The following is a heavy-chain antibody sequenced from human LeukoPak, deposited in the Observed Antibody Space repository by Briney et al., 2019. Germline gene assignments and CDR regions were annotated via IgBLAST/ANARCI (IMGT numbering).Heavy chain of an antibody. CDR2: IIPIFGTT. CDR3: AREQEFYYGSGSSNWFDP. Sequence: SVKVSCKASGGTFSSYAISWVRQAPGQGLEWMGGIIPIFGTTNYAQKFQDRVTITADKSTSTAYMELSSLRSEDTAVYYCAREQEFYYGSGSSNWFDPWGQGTLVIVSS. J-gene: IGHJ5*02. V-gene: IGHV1-69*06. D-gene: IGHD3-10*01. CDR1: GGTFSSYA.